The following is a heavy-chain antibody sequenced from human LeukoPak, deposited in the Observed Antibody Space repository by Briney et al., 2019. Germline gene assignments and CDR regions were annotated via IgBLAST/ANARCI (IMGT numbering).Heavy chain of an antibody. J-gene: IGHJ6*02. CDR1: GYTFTSYG. D-gene: IGHD4-11*01. CDR3: ARERTQRSSNDQARWYYSYGMDV. V-gene: IGHV1-18*01. CDR2: ISAYNGNT. Sequence: ASVKVSCKASGYTFTSYGISWVRQAPGQGLEWMGWISAYNGNTNYAQKLQGRVTMTTDTSTSTAYMELRSLRSDDTAVYYCARERTQRSSNDQARWYYSYGMDVWGQGTTVTVSS.